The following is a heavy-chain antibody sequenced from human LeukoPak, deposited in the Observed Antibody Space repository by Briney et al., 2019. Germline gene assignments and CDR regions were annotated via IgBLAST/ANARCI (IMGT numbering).Heavy chain of an antibody. Sequence: ASVKVSCKASGYTFTSYDIHWVRQATGQGLEWMGWMNPNSGNTGYAQKFQGRVTITRNTSISTAYMELSSLRSEDTAVYFCARGQNVDTTLDYWGQGTLVTVSS. CDR1: GYTFTSYD. V-gene: IGHV1-8*03. CDR3: ARGQNVDTTLDY. D-gene: IGHD5-18*01. J-gene: IGHJ4*02. CDR2: MNPNSGNT.